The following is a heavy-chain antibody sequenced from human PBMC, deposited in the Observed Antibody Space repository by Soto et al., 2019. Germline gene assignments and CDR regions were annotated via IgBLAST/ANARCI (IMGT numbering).Heavy chain of an antibody. J-gene: IGHJ4*02. Sequence: QVQLVQSGAEVKKPGASVKVSCTASGYTFTSYDINWVRQATGQGLEWMGWMNHNSGNTGYAQKFKGRVTMTRNTYISTAYIELSSLRSEDTAVYYCARDSGYSYGQGVDYWGQGTLVTVSS. CDR1: GYTFTSYD. D-gene: IGHD5-18*01. CDR2: MNHNSGNT. CDR3: ARDSGYSYGQGVDY. V-gene: IGHV1-8*01.